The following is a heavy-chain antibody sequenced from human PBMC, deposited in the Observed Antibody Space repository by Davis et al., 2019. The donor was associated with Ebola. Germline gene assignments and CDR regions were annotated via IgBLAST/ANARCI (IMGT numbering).Heavy chain of an antibody. J-gene: IGHJ6*03. V-gene: IGHV1-3*01. CDR3: ARGMSDYYYYYMDV. Sequence: ASVKVSCKASGYTFTSYAMHWVRQAPGQRLEWMGWINAGNGNTKYSQKFQGRVTITRDTSASTAYMELSSLRSEDTAVYYCARGMSDYYYYYMDVWGKGTTVTVSS. CDR2: INAGNGNT. CDR1: GYTFTSYA.